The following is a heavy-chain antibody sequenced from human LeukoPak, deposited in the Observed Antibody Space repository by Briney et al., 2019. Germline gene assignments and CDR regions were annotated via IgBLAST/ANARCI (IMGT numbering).Heavy chain of an antibody. CDR3: AKSDGHGTGYGFHI. CDR1: GFTFNDYA. Sequence: PGGSLRLSCAASGFTFNDYAMYWVRQSPGRGLEWVALIRDDGSDTYHADSVKGRSTISRDNSKNTVFLRMNSLRGEDSAIYYCAKSDGHGTGYGFHIWGQGTMVTVSS. CDR2: IRDDGSDT. V-gene: IGHV3-30*02. J-gene: IGHJ3*02. D-gene: IGHD6-19*01.